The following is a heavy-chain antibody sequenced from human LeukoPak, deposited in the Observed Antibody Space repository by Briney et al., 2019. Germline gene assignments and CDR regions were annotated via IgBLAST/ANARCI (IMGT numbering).Heavy chain of an antibody. V-gene: IGHV1-3*01. CDR3: ARDRGWYFDY. CDR1: GYTFTNYI. Sequence: ASVKVSCKASGYTFTNYIIHWVRQAPGQRLEWMGWINAGNGDTKYSQKFQVRVTITRDTSASTAYMELSSLRSEDTAVYYCARDRGWYFDYWGQGTLVTVSS. D-gene: IGHD6-19*01. CDR2: INAGNGDT. J-gene: IGHJ4*02.